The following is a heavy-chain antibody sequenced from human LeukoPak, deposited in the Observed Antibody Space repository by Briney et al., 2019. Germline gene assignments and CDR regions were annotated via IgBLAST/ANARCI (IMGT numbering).Heavy chain of an antibody. CDR1: GFTFDDYA. Sequence: GGSLRLSCAASGFTFDDYAMTLVRQAPGQGRGWVCLIRGDGGSTYYADSVTGRVTISRDNSKNSLYLQMNSLRTEDTALYYCAKVGVSSGIGWGQGTLVTVSS. D-gene: IGHD6-19*01. J-gene: IGHJ4*02. CDR3: AKVGVSSGIG. V-gene: IGHV3-43*02. CDR2: IRGDGGST.